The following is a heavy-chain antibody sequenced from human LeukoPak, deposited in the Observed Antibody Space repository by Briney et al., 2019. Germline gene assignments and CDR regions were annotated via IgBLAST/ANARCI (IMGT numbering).Heavy chain of an antibody. CDR1: GLTFSSYA. D-gene: IGHD3-3*01. CDR3: ATRWTYEY. J-gene: IGHJ4*02. V-gene: IGHV3-23*01. CDR2: ISDSGGTT. Sequence: PGGSLRLSCAASGLTFSSYAMSWVRQAPGKGLEWVSAISDSGGTTYYADPVKGRFTISRDNSKNTLYLQMNSLRAEDTAVYYCATRWTYEYWGQGTLVTVSS.